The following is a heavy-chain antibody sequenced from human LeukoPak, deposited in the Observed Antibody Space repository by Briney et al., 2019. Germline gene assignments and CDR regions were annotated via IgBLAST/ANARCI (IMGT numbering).Heavy chain of an antibody. Sequence: KHGESLKISCKGSGYSFTSYWIGWVRQMPGKGLDWMGIIYPADSDTRYSPSFQGQVTISADKSITTAYLQWSSLKASDTAMYYCATGRYCSGDGCHSSLDFWGQGTLVTVSS. CDR2: IYPADSDT. V-gene: IGHV5-51*01. D-gene: IGHD2-15*01. CDR1: GYSFTSYW. CDR3: ATGRYCSGDGCHSSLDF. J-gene: IGHJ4*02.